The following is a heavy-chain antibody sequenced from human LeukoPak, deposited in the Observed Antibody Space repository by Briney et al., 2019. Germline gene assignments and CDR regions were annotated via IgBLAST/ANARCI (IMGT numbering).Heavy chain of an antibody. J-gene: IGHJ4*02. CDR2: ISGDGVST. Sequence: PGGSLGLSCVASGLPIADFAMHWVRQALGKGLEWVSLISGDGVSTFYADSVKGRFSISRDNSKNSLYLEMNSLRTEDAAMYYCAKESGKFDYWGQGTLVAVSS. V-gene: IGHV3-43*02. CDR3: AKESGKFDY. CDR1: GLPIADFA.